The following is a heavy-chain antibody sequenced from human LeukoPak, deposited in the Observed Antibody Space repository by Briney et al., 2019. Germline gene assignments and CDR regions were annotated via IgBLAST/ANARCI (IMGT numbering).Heavy chain of an antibody. V-gene: IGHV3-48*02. J-gene: IGHJ6*02. D-gene: IGHD1-1*01. Sequence: GGSLRLSCVASGFSFSNYSMNWVRQAPGKGLEWISYISSRTTLISYSDTVKGRFTISRDDAKNSLYLQMNSLRDEDTAVYFCAGSKTTDYYYNCMDVWGQGTTVTVSS. CDR3: AGSKTTDYYYNCMDV. CDR1: GFSFSNYS. CDR2: ISSRTTLI.